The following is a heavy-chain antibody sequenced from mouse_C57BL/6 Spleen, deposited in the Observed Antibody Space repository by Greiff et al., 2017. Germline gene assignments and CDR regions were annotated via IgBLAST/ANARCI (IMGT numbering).Heavy chain of an antibody. V-gene: IGHV1-69*01. CDR2: IDPSDSYT. Sequence: QVHVKQPGAELVMPGASVKLSCKASGYTFTSYWMHWVKQRPGQGLEWIGEIDPSDSYTNYNQKFKGKSTLTVDKSSSTAYMQLSSLTSEDSAVYYCAYGSSLARFAYWGQGTLVTVSA. CDR1: GYTFTSYW. CDR3: AYGSSLARFAY. D-gene: IGHD1-1*01. J-gene: IGHJ3*01.